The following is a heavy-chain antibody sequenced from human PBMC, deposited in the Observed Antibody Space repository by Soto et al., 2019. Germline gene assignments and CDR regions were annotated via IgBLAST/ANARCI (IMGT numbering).Heavy chain of an antibody. CDR3: ASIKYDFWSGYSIRNYYYYYGMDV. CDR1: GGSISSYY. J-gene: IGHJ6*02. CDR2: IYYSGST. V-gene: IGHV4-39*01. D-gene: IGHD3-3*01. Sequence: PSETLSLTCTVSGGSISSYYWGWIRQPPGKGLEWIGSIYYSGSTYYNPSLKSRVTISVDTSKNQFSLKLSSVTAADTAVYYCASIKYDFWSGYSIRNYYYYYGMDVWGQGTTVTVSS.